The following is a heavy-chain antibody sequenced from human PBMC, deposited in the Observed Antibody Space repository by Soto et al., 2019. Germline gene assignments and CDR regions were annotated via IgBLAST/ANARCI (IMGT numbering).Heavy chain of an antibody. J-gene: IGHJ4*02. CDR1: GFTFSDHF. CDR2: IRNKAHSYTT. V-gene: IGHV3-72*01. Sequence: HPGGSLRLSCAASGFTFSDHFIHWVRQAPGKGLEWVGRIRNKAHSYTTTYAASVKDRFTISRDDSKKSVYLQMNSLKSEDTAVYYCGRGLYGDYALDGWGQGTLVTVSS. CDR3: GRGLYGDYALDG. D-gene: IGHD4-17*01.